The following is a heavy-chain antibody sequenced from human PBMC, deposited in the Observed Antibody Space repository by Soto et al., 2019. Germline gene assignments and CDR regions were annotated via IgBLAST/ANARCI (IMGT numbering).Heavy chain of an antibody. D-gene: IGHD6-13*01. CDR1: GGTISSVAYS. CDR2: IHHSGST. CDR3: ARERGEFYSGTKGYRGTFNWFDP. Sequence: SETLSLTCAVSGGTISSVAYSWGWLRPASGQGLEWIAYIHHSGSTYYNPTLKRRVYKSPDRYKNRFSPKVTYMTAADTDVYYCARERGEFYSGTKGYRGTFNWFDPWGQGTLVTVSS. J-gene: IGHJ5*02. V-gene: IGHV4-30-2*01.